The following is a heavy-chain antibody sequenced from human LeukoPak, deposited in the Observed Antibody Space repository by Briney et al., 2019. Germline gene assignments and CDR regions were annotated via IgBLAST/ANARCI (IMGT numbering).Heavy chain of an antibody. CDR2: IYYSGST. Sequence: SETLSLTCTVSGGSISSGGYYWSWIRQHPGKGLEWIGYIYYSGSTYYNPSLKSRVTISVDTSKNQFSLKLSSVTAADTAVYYCARVMASGSYYLDYWGQGTLVTVSS. V-gene: IGHV4-31*03. CDR1: GGSISSGGYY. D-gene: IGHD1-26*01. J-gene: IGHJ4*02. CDR3: ARVMASGSYYLDY.